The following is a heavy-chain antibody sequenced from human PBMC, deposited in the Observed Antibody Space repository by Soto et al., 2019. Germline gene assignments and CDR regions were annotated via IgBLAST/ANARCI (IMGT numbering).Heavy chain of an antibody. V-gene: IGHV3-23*01. Sequence: GGSLRLSCAASGFTFSSYAMSWVRQAPGKGLEWVSAISGSGGSTYYADSVKGRFTISRDNSKNTLYLQMNSLRAEDTAVYYCAKDLGRRVEELWLDYWGQGTLVTVSS. CDR2: ISGSGGST. D-gene: IGHD5-18*01. CDR1: GFTFSSYA. J-gene: IGHJ4*02. CDR3: AKDLGRRVEELWLDY.